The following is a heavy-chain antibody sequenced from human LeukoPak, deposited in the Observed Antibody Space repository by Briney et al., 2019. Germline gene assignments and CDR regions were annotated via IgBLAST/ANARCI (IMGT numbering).Heavy chain of an antibody. J-gene: IGHJ2*01. CDR3: ARAGPYCSGGSCYYFDL. D-gene: IGHD2-15*01. CDR1: GFTFSSYD. CDR2: IGTAGDT. V-gene: IGHV3-13*01. Sequence: GGSLRLSCAASGFTFSSYDMHWVRQATGKGLEWVSAIGTAGDTYYPGSVKGRFTISRENAKNSLYLQMNSLRAGDTAVYYCARAGPYCSGGSCYYFDLWGRGTLVTVSS.